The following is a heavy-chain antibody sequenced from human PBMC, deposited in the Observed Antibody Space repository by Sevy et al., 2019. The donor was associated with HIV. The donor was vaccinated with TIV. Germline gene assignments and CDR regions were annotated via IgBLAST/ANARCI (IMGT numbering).Heavy chain of an antibody. CDR1: GFTLSSFW. J-gene: IGHJ3*02. CDR3: ARDKNHYDRSVYYDAFDI. V-gene: IGHV3-7*03. CDR2: IKEDGSDK. D-gene: IGHD3-22*01. Sequence: GSLRLSCAASGFTLSSFWMTWVRQAPGKGLEWVANIKEDGSDKNYLDSVKGRFTISRDNAKNSLHLQMNSLRAEDTAVYYCARDKNHYDRSVYYDAFDIWGQGTMVTVSS.